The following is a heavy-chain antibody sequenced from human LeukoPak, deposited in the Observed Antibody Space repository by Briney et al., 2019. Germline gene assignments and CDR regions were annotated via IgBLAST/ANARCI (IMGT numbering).Heavy chain of an antibody. CDR3: ARRGIYCSSTSCYFDY. V-gene: IGHV4-34*01. CDR2: INHSGST. J-gene: IGHJ4*02. CDR1: GGSFSGYY. Sequence: SETLSLTCAVYGGSFSGYYWSWIRQPPGKGLELIGEINHSGSTNYNPSLKSRVTISVDTSKNQFSLKLSSVTAADTAVYYCARRGIYCSSTSCYFDYWGQGTLVTVSS. D-gene: IGHD2-2*01.